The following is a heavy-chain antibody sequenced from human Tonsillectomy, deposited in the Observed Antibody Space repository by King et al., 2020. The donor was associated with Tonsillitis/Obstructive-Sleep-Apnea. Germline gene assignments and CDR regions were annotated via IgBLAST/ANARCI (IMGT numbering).Heavy chain of an antibody. Sequence: VQLVESGGGLVQPGGSLRLSCAASGFTFSSYAMSWVRQAPGKGLEWISAMSGSGEITYYADSVKGRFTISRDNSKNTLYLQMDSLRAEDTAIYYCAKYLRLTFLVVAEFSWGQGTLVTVSS. J-gene: IGHJ5*02. CDR1: GFTFSSYA. D-gene: IGHD2-15*01. CDR3: AKYLRLTFLVVAEFS. V-gene: IGHV3-23*04. CDR2: MSGSGEIT.